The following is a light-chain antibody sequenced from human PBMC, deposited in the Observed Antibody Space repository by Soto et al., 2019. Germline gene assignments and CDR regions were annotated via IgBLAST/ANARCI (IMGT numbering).Light chain of an antibody. J-gene: IGLJ2*01. CDR2: EVS. CDR3: SSYAGNNNLV. V-gene: IGLV2-8*01. Sequence: QSALTQPPSASGSPGQSVTISCTGTSSDVGGYKYVSWYQQHPGKAPKLMIYEVSKRPSSVPDRFSGSKSGNTASLTVSGLQAEDEADYYCSSYAGNNNLVFGGGTKVTVL. CDR1: SSDVGGYKY.